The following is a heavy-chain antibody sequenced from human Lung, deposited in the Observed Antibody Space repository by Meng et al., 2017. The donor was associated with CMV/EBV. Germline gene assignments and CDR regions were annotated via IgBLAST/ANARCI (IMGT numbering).Heavy chain of an antibody. V-gene: IGHV3-21*01. D-gene: IGHD6-19*01. CDR1: GFNFRTYS. CDR3: ARETGSSGWYGPGY. J-gene: IGHJ4*02. CDR2: ISSSSTYI. Sequence: GGSLRLXCAASGFNFRTYSMNWVRQAPGKGLEWVSSISSSSTYIYYADSVKGRFTISRDNAKNSLYLQMNSLRAEDTAVYYCARETGSSGWYGPGYWGQGNXVXVSS.